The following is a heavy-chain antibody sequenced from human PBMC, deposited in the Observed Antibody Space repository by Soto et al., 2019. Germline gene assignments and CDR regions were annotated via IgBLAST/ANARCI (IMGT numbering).Heavy chain of an antibody. J-gene: IGHJ5*02. CDR2: IYHSGST. D-gene: IGHD4-17*01. Sequence: PSETLSLTCAVSGGSISSGGYSWSWIRQPPGKGLEWIGYIYHSGSTYYNPSLKSRVTISVDRSKNQFSLKLSSVPAADTAVYYCASVRGPVDYGDQGDWFDPWGQGTLVTVSS. CDR1: GGSISSGGYS. CDR3: ASVRGPVDYGDQGDWFDP. V-gene: IGHV4-30-2*01.